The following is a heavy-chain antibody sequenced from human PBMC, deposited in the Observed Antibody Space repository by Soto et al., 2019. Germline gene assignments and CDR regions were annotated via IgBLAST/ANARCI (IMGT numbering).Heavy chain of an antibody. CDR1: GFTFSSYS. J-gene: IGHJ6*02. D-gene: IGHD2-2*02. V-gene: IGHV3-21*01. CDR2: ISSSSSYI. Sequence: GGSLRLSCAASGFTFSSYSMNWVRQAPGKGLEWVSSISSSSSYIYYADSVKGRFTISRDNAKNSLYLQMNSLRAEDTAVYYCLRYCSSTSCYTNGMDVRRQGTTVTVSS. CDR3: LRYCSSTSCYTNGMDV.